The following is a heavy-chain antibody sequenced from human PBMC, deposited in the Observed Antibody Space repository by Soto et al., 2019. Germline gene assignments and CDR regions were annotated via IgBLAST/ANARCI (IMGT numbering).Heavy chain of an antibody. J-gene: IGHJ6*02. CDR2: IDPSDSYT. Sequence: GESPKISCKGSGYSFSSYWISWVRQMPGKGLEWMGRIDPSDSYTNYNPSFQGHVTISADKSISTAYLQWSSLKASDTAMYYCARRGIAVAGTGGPYYYGLDVWGQGTTVTVSS. CDR1: GYSFSSYW. D-gene: IGHD6-19*01. CDR3: ARRGIAVAGTGGPYYYGLDV. V-gene: IGHV5-10-1*01.